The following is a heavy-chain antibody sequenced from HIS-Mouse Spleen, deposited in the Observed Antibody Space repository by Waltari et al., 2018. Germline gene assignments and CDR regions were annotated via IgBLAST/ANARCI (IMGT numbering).Heavy chain of an antibody. CDR1: GFTFSSYW. D-gene: IGHD6-13*01. Sequence: VQPGGSLRLSCAASGFTFSSYWMSWVRQAPGKGLEWVANIKQHGSEKHYVDSVKGRFTISRDNAKNSLYLQMNSLRAEDTAVYYCARVGGQQLITDAFDIWGQGTMVTVSS. J-gene: IGHJ3*02. CDR3: ARVGGQQLITDAFDI. V-gene: IGHV3-7*01. CDR2: IKQHGSEK.